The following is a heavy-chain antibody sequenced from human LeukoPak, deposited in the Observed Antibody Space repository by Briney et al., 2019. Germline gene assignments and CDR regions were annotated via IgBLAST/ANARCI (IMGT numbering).Heavy chain of an antibody. CDR2: IKEDGSEK. Sequence: GGSLRLSCAASGFTFGIYWMNWVRQAPGKGLEWVANIKEDGSEKNYVDSVKGRFTISRDNAKNSLYLQMNSLRAEDTAVYYCAREDAVAGTDYWGQGTLVTVSS. V-gene: IGHV3-7*01. CDR3: AREDAVAGTDY. D-gene: IGHD6-19*01. CDR1: GFTFGIYW. J-gene: IGHJ4*02.